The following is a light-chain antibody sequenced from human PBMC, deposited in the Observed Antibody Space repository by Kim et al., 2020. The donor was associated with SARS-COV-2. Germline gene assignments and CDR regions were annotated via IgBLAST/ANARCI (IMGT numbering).Light chain of an antibody. Sequence: LSPGESATLSCRASQTVSKSYVARHQQKPGQAPRLLIYGASTRAAGIPDRFTGSESGTDFTLTITSLAPEDFAVYFCLQYGDSPYSFGQGTKLEI. V-gene: IGKV3-20*01. CDR2: GAS. J-gene: IGKJ2*03. CDR3: LQYGDSPYS. CDR1: QTVSKSY.